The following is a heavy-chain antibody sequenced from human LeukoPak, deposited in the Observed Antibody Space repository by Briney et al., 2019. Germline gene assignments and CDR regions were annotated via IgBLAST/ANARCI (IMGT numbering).Heavy chain of an antibody. J-gene: IGHJ4*02. CDR2: IYSGGST. Sequence: GGSLRLSCAASGFTVSSNYMSWVRQAPGKGLEWVSVIYSGGSTYYADSVKGRFTVSRDNAKNSLYLQMNSLTAEDTAVYYCARDNGGYSGYDQFDFWGQGTLVTVSS. CDR1: GFTVSSNY. CDR3: ARDNGGYSGYDQFDF. V-gene: IGHV3-53*01. D-gene: IGHD5-12*01.